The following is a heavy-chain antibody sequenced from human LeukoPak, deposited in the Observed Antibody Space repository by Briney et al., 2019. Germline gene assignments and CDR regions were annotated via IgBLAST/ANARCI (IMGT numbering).Heavy chain of an antibody. CDR1: GFTFSSYS. V-gene: IGHV3-30*02. CDR3: ANYDRTFTG. J-gene: IGHJ4*02. D-gene: IGHD3-22*01. CDR2: IQYDGSGK. Sequence: QPGGSLRLSCAASGFTFSSYSMNWVRQAPGKGLEWVAFIQYDGSGKYYADSVKGRFTISRDNSMNTLYLQMNSLRAEDTAVYYCANYDRTFTGWGQGTLVTVSS.